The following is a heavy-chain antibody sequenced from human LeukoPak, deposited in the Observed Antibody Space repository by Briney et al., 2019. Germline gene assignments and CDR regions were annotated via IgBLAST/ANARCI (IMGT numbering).Heavy chain of an antibody. V-gene: IGHV3-64*01. CDR3: ARWRDGAMSHFDY. CDR1: GFTFSSYA. Sequence: PGGSLRLSCAASGFTFSSYAMHWIRQAPGKGLEYVSAISSNGGSTYYANSVKGRFTISRDNSKNTLYLQMGSLRAEDMAVYYCARWRDGAMSHFDYWGQGTLVTVSS. J-gene: IGHJ4*02. CDR2: ISSNGGST. D-gene: IGHD4-17*01.